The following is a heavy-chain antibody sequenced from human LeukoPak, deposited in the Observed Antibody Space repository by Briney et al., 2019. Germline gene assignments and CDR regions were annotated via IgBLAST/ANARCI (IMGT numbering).Heavy chain of an antibody. D-gene: IGHD3-22*01. V-gene: IGHV3-23*01. CDR1: GFTFSSYG. Sequence: AGGTLRLSCAASGFTFSSYGMSWVRQAPGKGLEWVSAISGSGGSTYYADSVKGRFTISRDNSKNTLYLQMNSLRAEDTAVYYCAKGYYYHSSGYPSPFDYWGQGTLVTVSS. CDR3: AKGYYYHSSGYPSPFDY. CDR2: ISGSGGST. J-gene: IGHJ4*02.